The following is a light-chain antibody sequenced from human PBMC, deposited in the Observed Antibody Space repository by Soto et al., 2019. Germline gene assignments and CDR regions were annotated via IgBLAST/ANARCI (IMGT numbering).Light chain of an antibody. J-gene: IGKJ3*01. Sequence: EIVLMQSPDTLSLSPGERATLSCRASETISSDYIAWYQQTPGQAPRLLIFGASTRATGIPDRFSGSWSGTDFNLTISRLEPEDFAVYYCQHVGDSPFTFGPGTKLDIK. CDR2: GAS. CDR1: ETISSDY. V-gene: IGKV3-20*01. CDR3: QHVGDSPFT.